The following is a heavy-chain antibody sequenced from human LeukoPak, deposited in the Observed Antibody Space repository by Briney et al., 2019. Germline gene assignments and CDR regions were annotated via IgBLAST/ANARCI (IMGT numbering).Heavy chain of an antibody. CDR2: SHHSGST. CDR3: ARLGRLWSGDLREVPDHWFDP. D-gene: IGHD3-10*01. Sequence: SETLSLTCTVSGGSISSYLWSWIRQPAGKGLEWIRYSHHSGSTNYNPSLKSRVTISVDTSKKQFSLNLSSVTAADTAVYYCARLGRLWSGDLREVPDHWFDPWGQGTLVTVSS. J-gene: IGHJ5*02. V-gene: IGHV4-59*01. CDR1: GGSISSYL.